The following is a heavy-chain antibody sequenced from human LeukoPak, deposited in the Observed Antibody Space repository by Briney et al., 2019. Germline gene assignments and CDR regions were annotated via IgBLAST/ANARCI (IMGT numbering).Heavy chain of an antibody. V-gene: IGHV3-21*01. J-gene: IGHJ4*02. CDR2: ISSSSSYI. D-gene: IGHD2-2*01. Sequence: PGGSLRLSCAASGFTFSSYSMNWVRQAPGKGLEWVSSISSSSSYIYYADSVKGRFTISRDNAKNSLYLQMNSLRAEDTAVYYCARGDDCSSTSCYAGFDYWGQGTLVTVSS. CDR3: ARGDDCSSTSCYAGFDY. CDR1: GFTFSSYS.